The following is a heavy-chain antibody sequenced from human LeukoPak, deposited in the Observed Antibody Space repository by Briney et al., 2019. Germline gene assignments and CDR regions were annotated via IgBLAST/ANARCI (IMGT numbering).Heavy chain of an antibody. CDR3: ARDSAGQQPSLFDY. CDR2: IYYSGST. Sequence: SETLSLTCAVYGGSFSGYYWSWIRQHPGKGLEWIGYIYYSGSTYYNPSLKSRVTISVDTSKNQFSLKLSSVTAADTAVYYCARDSAGQQPSLFDYWGQGTLVTVSS. D-gene: IGHD6-13*01. V-gene: IGHV4-31*11. J-gene: IGHJ4*02. CDR1: GGSFSGYY.